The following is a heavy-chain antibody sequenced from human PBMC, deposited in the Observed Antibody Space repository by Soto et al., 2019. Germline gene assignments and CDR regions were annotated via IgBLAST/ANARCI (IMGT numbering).Heavy chain of an antibody. V-gene: IGHV1-69*02. CDR3: ARTYGMTTVTTGFDY. CDR1: GGTFSNYT. J-gene: IGHJ4*02. CDR2: IIPILGIA. D-gene: IGHD4-17*01. Sequence: QVQLVKSGAEVKKPGSSVKVSCKASGGTFSNYTISWVHRAPGQGLEWMGRIIPILGIANYAQKFQGRVTITADKSTSTAYMELSSLRSEDTAVYYCARTYGMTTVTTGFDYWGQGTLVTVSS.